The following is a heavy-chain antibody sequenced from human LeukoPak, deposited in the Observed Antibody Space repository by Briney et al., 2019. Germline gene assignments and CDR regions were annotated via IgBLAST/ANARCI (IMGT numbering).Heavy chain of an antibody. V-gene: IGHV3-11*01. J-gene: IGHJ6*02. CDR3: ASTYTNYSPYYYYHGMDV. CDR1: GFTFSDYY. CDR2: ISSSGSTI. Sequence: PGGSLRLSCAASGFTFSDYYMNWIRQAPGKGLEWVSYISSSGSTIYYADSVKGRFTISRDNAKNSLYLQVNSLRAEDTAVYYCASTYTNYSPYYYYHGMDVWGQGTTVTVSS. D-gene: IGHD4-11*01.